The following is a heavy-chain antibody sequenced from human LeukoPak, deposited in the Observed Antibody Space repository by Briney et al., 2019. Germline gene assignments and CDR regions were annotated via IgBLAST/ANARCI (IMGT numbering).Heavy chain of an antibody. Sequence: PSETLSLTCTVSGGSIGSYYWSWIRQPAGKGLEWIGRIHSSTSKNYNPSIKSRVTMSLDTSKNQFSLEVDSVTAADTAIYYCAREAVDYGSGSLDYWGQGTLVAVSS. D-gene: IGHD3-10*01. CDR1: GGSIGSYY. J-gene: IGHJ4*02. CDR3: AREAVDYGSGSLDY. V-gene: IGHV4-4*07. CDR2: IHSSTSK.